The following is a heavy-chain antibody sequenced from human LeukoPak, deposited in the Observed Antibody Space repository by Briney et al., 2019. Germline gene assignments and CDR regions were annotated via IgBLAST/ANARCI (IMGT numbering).Heavy chain of an antibody. J-gene: IGHJ4*02. CDR3: ARGKGGGWDY. CDR2: IYYSGST. D-gene: IGHD3-16*01. CDR1: GGSISSYY. V-gene: IGHV4-59*01. Sequence: SETLSLTCTVSGGSISSYYWSWIRQPPGKGLEWIGYIYYSGSTNYNPSLKSRVTISVDTSKNQFSLKLSSVTAADTAVYYCARGKGGGWDYWGQGTLVTVSS.